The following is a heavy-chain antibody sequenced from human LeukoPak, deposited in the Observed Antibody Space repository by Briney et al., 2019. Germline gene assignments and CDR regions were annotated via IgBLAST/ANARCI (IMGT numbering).Heavy chain of an antibody. CDR1: GYTFTSYD. J-gene: IGHJ4*02. CDR3: ARYSGYSYGYGH. V-gene: IGHV1-8*01. Sequence: GGSVKVSCKASGYTFTSYDINWVRQATGQGLEWMGWMNPNSGNTGYAQKFQGRVTMTRNTSISTAYMELSSLRSEDTAVYYCARYSGYSYGYGHWGQGTLVTVSS. CDR2: MNPNSGNT. D-gene: IGHD5-18*01.